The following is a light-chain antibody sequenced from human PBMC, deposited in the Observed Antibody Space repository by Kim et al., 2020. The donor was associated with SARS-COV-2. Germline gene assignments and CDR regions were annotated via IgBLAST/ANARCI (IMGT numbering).Light chain of an antibody. CDR3: LQYHSSPLT. V-gene: IGKV1-NL1*01. CDR1: EGISNF. Sequence: ASVGDSVTITCRASEGISNFLSWYQQKPGRAPELLLYSASRLESGVPSRFTGSGSGTDYILTISGLQPEDSAAYYCLQYHSSPLTFGGGTKVDIK. J-gene: IGKJ4*01. CDR2: SAS.